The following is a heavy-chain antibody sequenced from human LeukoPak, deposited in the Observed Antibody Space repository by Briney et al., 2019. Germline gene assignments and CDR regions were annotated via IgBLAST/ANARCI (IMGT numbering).Heavy chain of an antibody. CDR1: GFTFSTYS. CDR3: ARSIEAAGLNGRY. CDR2: ISSSSSTI. Sequence: GGSLRLSCAASGFTFSTYSMNWVRQAPGKGLEWVSYISSSSSTIYYADSVEGRFTISRGNAKNSLYLQMNSLRAEDTAVYYCARSIEAAGLNGRYWGQGTLVTVSS. V-gene: IGHV3-48*04. D-gene: IGHD6-13*01. J-gene: IGHJ4*02.